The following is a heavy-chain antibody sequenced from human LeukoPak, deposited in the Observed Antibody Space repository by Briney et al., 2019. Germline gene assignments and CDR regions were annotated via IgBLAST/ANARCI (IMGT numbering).Heavy chain of an antibody. D-gene: IGHD3-16*01. CDR2: INSDGSST. CDR1: GFTFSSYW. V-gene: IGHV3-74*01. CDR3: ARGYYDYVWGEFDY. J-gene: IGHJ4*02. Sequence: GGSLRLSCAASGFTFSSYWMHWVRQAPGKGLVWVSRINSDGSSTSYADSVKGRFTISRDNAKNTLYLQMNSLRAEDTATYYCARGYYDYVWGEFDYWGQGTLVTVSS.